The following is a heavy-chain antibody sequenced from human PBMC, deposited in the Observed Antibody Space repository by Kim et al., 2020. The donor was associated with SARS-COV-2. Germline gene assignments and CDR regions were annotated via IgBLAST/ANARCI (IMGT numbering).Heavy chain of an antibody. V-gene: IGHV1-69*04. CDR2: IIPILGIA. D-gene: IGHD3-22*01. CDR1: GDTFSSYA. J-gene: IGHJ3*02. CDR3: AAGGEYYDSSGYLDALDI. Sequence: SVKVSCKASGDTFSSYAISWVRQAPGQGLEWMGRIIPILGIANYAQKFQGRVTITADKSTSTGYMELSSLKSEDTAVYYCAAGGEYYDSSGYLDALDIWGQGTMVTVSS.